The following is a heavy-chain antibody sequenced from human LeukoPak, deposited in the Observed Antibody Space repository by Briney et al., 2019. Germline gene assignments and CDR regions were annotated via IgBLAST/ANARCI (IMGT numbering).Heavy chain of an antibody. V-gene: IGHV3-9*01. CDR3: ARGYYDILTGDIGAFDI. J-gene: IGHJ3*02. CDR1: GFTFDDYA. Sequence: PGGSLRLSCAASGFTFDDYAMHWVRQAPGKGLEWVSGTSWNSGSIGYADSVKGRFTISRDNAKNSLYLQMNSLRAEDTAVYYCARGYYDILTGDIGAFDIWGQGTMVTVSS. D-gene: IGHD3-9*01. CDR2: TSWNSGSI.